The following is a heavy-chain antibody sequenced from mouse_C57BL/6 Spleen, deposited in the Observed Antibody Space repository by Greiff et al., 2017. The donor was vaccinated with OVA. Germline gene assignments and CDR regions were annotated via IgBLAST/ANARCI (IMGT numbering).Heavy chain of an antibody. Sequence: VQLQQSGPELVKPGASVKISCKASGYTFTDYYMNWVKQSHGKSLEWIGDINPNNGGTSYNQKFKGKATLTVDKSSSTAYMELRSLTSEDSAVYYCARWGYYYGSRYFDVWGTGTTVTVSS. D-gene: IGHD1-1*01. CDR3: ARWGYYYGSRYFDV. CDR1: GYTFTDYY. V-gene: IGHV1-26*01. CDR2: INPNNGGT. J-gene: IGHJ1*03.